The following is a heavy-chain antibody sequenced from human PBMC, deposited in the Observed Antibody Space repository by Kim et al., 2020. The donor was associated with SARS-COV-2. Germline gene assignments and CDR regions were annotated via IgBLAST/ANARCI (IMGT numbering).Heavy chain of an antibody. V-gene: IGHV3-48*04. CDR2: ISNVNSV. CDR3: ARAGHDISGFHFDYFDS. J-gene: IGHJ4*02. Sequence: GGSLRLSCVASRFRFTSHSMAWVRQAPGKGLEWIAYISNVNSVLYADSVKGRFTVSRDNAKESLFLQMDSLRREDTAVYYCARAGHDISGFHFDYFDSWGQGTLVSVSS. D-gene: IGHD3-22*01. CDR1: RFRFTSHS.